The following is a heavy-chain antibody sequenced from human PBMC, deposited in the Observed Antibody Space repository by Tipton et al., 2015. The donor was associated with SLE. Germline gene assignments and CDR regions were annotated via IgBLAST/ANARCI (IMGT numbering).Heavy chain of an antibody. CDR1: GGSIGSLPW. CDR2: IHHDTGTT. CDR3: AAHAAGRGGSGY. V-gene: IGHV4-4*02. J-gene: IGHJ4*02. D-gene: IGHD2-15*01. Sequence: SLRLSCAVSGGSIGSLPWWSWVRQPPGKGLEWIGEIHHDTGTTNYNPSLKSRVTISVDKSKNQFSLELSSVTAADPAVYYWAAHAAGRGGSGYWGQGTLVTVSS.